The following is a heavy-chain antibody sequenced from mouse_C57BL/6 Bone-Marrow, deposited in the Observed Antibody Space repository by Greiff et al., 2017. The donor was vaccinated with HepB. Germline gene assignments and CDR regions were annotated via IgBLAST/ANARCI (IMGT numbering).Heavy chain of an antibody. D-gene: IGHD1-1*01. CDR3: AREGFYYGSSYDY. CDR2: IYPGDGDT. J-gene: IGHJ2*01. CDR1: GYAFSSSW. V-gene: IGHV1-82*01. Sequence: VMLVESGPELVKPGASVKISCKASGYAFSSSWMNWVKQRPGKGLEWIGRIYPGDGDTNYNGKFKGKATLTADKSSSTAYMQLSSLTSEDSAVYFCAREGFYYGSSYDYWGQGTTLTVSS.